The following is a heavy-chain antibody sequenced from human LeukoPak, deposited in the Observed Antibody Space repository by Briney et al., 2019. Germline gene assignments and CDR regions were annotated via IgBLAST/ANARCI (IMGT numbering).Heavy chain of an antibody. Sequence: GASVKVSCKASGYAFTNYGITWVRQAPGQGLEWMGWISAYNGNTNYAQKLQGRVTMTTDTSTSTAYMELRSLRSDDTAVYYCARGIAAANNWFDPWGQGTLVTVSS. J-gene: IGHJ5*02. CDR2: ISAYNGNT. V-gene: IGHV1-18*01. CDR3: ARGIAAANNWFDP. D-gene: IGHD6-13*01. CDR1: GYAFTNYG.